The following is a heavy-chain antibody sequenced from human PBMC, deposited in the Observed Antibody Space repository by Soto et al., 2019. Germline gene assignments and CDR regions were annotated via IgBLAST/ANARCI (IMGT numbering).Heavy chain of an antibody. CDR2: IFHSGTI. D-gene: IGHD6-13*01. J-gene: IGHJ4*02. CDR1: GGSIDSSDW. V-gene: IGHV4-4*02. CDR3: ARDHHYRNSWSFDS. Sequence: QVQLQESGPGLVKPSGTLSLTCAVSGGSIDSSDWWNWVRQPPGKGLEWIGEIFHSGTIIYNPSLKSRVTISVDKSRNQFSLELTSVTAADTAVYYCARDHHYRNSWSFDSWGQGTLVTVSS.